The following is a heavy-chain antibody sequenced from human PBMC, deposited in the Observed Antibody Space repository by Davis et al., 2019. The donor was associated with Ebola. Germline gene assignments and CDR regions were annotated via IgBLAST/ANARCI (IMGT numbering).Heavy chain of an antibody. J-gene: IGHJ4*02. Sequence: SVQVSCKASGGTFSTYAISCVRQPPRQALEWMGRSIPILGIANYAQKFQGRVTITADKSTSTAYMELSSLRSEDTAVYYCAIISGSYYPHFDYWGQGTLVTVSS. D-gene: IGHD1-26*01. V-gene: IGHV1-69*04. CDR2: SIPILGIA. CDR1: GGTFSTYA. CDR3: AIISGSYYPHFDY.